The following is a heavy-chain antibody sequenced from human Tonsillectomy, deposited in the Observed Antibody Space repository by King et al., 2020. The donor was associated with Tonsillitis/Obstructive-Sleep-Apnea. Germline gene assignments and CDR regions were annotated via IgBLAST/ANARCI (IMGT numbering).Heavy chain of an antibody. V-gene: IGHV3-30*04. CDR1: GVTFNNYA. CDR2: VSYDGTHK. D-gene: IGHD3-22*01. CDR3: ARDHYYVSRAYLEY. Sequence: VQLVESGGGVVQPGRSLRLSCTASGVTFNNYAIHWVRQAPGKGLEWVAVVSYDGTHKNYADSVKGRFSISRDDSKNALYLQMNSLRPEDTAVYFCARDHYYVSRAYLEYWGHGTLVTVSS. J-gene: IGHJ4*01.